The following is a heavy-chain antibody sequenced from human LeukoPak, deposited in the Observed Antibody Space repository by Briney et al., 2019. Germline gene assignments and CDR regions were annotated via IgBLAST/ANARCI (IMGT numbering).Heavy chain of an antibody. V-gene: IGHV3-23*01. Sequence: GGTLRLSCAASGFTFSTYTLTWVRQAPGKGPEWVSAINTGGGTNYPDSAKGRFTVSRDNSKSALYLQMNSLRAEDTAVYYCARVRGTIGGYFDNWGQGTLVTVSS. CDR1: GFTFSTYT. CDR2: INTGGGT. J-gene: IGHJ4*02. D-gene: IGHD3-10*01. CDR3: ARVRGTIGGYFDN.